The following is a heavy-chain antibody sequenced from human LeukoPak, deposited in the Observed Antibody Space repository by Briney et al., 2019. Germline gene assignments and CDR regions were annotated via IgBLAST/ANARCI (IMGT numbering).Heavy chain of an antibody. Sequence: GGSLRLSCAAFAFTVSSNYMTWVRQAPGKGLEWVSVIYSGGTRYYADSVTGRFTISRDNSKNTLYLQMNTLRAEDTAVYYCARLISVAGTGAFDIWGQGTMVTVSS. CDR1: AFTVSSNY. V-gene: IGHV3-66*01. J-gene: IGHJ3*02. D-gene: IGHD6-19*01. CDR2: IYSGGTR. CDR3: ARLISVAGTGAFDI.